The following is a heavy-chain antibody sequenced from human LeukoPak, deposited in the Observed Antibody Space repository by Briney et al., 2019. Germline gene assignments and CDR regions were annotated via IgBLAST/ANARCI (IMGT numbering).Heavy chain of an antibody. J-gene: IGHJ4*02. CDR2: INHSGST. V-gene: IGHV4-34*01. Sequence: SETLSLTCAVYGGSFSGYYWSWIRQPPGKGLEWIGEINHSGSTNYNPSLKSRVTISVDTSKNQFSLKLNSVTAADTAVYYCARRRGARGPFDYWGQGTLVTVSS. CDR1: GGSFSGYY. D-gene: IGHD1-26*01. CDR3: ARRRGARGPFDY.